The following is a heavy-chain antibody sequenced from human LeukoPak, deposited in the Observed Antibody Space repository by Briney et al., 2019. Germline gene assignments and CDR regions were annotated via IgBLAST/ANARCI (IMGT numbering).Heavy chain of an antibody. Sequence: PSETLSLTCTVSGGSISSYYWSWIRQPPGKGLECIGYIYYSGSTNYNPSLKSRVTISVDTSKNQFSLRMNSVNAADTAGYSCARYRAKSTSGGYAFDVWGKGTMVTASS. CDR3: ARYRAKSTSGGYAFDV. CDR2: IYYSGST. CDR1: GGSISSYY. J-gene: IGHJ3*01. V-gene: IGHV4-59*01. D-gene: IGHD2-2*01.